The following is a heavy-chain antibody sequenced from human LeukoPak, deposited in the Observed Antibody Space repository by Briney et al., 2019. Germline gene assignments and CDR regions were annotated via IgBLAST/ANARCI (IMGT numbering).Heavy chain of an antibody. CDR2: IYHSGST. V-gene: IGHV4-38-2*01. Sequence: PSEPLSLPCAVSVYPISIGYYWGWIRQPPGTGLEWSGSIYHSGSTYYNPSLKSRVTISVDTSKNPFSLKLRSVTAADTAVYYCAKGSGIAAPQGAYWGQGTLVTVSS. CDR3: AKGSGIAAPQGAY. J-gene: IGHJ4*02. CDR1: VYPISIGYY. D-gene: IGHD6-13*01.